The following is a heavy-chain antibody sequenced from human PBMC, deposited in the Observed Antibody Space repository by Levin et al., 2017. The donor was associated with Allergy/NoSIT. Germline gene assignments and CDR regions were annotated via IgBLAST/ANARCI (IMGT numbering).Heavy chain of an antibody. V-gene: IGHV3-11*01. D-gene: IGHD6-6*01. CDR1: GFTFSTYY. CDR2: ISSGGDYT. Sequence: GGSLRLSCEGSGFTFSTYYMAWIRQAPGKGLEWIAYISSGGDYTYHADSVKGRFTISRDNAKNSLYLQMNSLRAEDTALFYCVREEYRAWGWPDYWGQGTLVTVSS. J-gene: IGHJ4*02. CDR3: VREEYRAWGWPDY.